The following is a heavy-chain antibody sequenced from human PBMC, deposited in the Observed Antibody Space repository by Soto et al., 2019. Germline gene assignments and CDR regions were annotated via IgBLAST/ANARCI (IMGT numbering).Heavy chain of an antibody. CDR1: GGSISSSSYY. Sequence: PSETLSLTCIVSGGSISSSSYYWGWIRQPPGKGLEWIGNIYYSGSTYNNPSLKSRVTISVDTSKNQFSLKLSSVTAADTAVYYCARELMTGLDYWGQGTLVTVSS. V-gene: IGHV4-39*02. D-gene: IGHD2-8*01. J-gene: IGHJ4*02. CDR2: IYYSGST. CDR3: ARELMTGLDY.